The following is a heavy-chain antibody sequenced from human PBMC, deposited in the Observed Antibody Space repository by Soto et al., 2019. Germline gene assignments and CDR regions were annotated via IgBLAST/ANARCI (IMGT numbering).Heavy chain of an antibody. D-gene: IGHD5-12*01. Sequence: QVQLVQSGAEVKKPGSSVKVSCKASGGTFSSYAISWVRQAPGQGLEWMGGIIPIFGTANYAQKFQGRVTITADESTSTAYMELSSLRSEDTAVCYCARGAVEMATISWYYFDYWGQGTLVTVSS. CDR1: GGTFSSYA. V-gene: IGHV1-69*01. J-gene: IGHJ4*02. CDR3: ARGAVEMATISWYYFDY. CDR2: IIPIFGTA.